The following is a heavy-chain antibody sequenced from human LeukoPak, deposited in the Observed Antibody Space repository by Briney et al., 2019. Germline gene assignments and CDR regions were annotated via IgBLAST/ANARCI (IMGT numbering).Heavy chain of an antibody. CDR1: GGSISSYY. D-gene: IGHD4-17*01. CDR2: IYYSGST. V-gene: IGHV4-59*01. CDR3: ARAPTVTYYFDY. Sequence: SETLSLTCTVSGGSISSYYWSWIRQPPGKGLEWIGYIYYSGSTNYNPSLKSRVTISVDTSKNQFFLKLSSVTAADTAVYYCARAPTVTYYFDYWGQGTLVTVSS. J-gene: IGHJ4*02.